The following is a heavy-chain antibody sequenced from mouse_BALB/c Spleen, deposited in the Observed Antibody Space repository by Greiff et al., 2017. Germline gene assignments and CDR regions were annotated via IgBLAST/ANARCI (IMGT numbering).Heavy chain of an antibody. CDR3: ARQEYGNYWFAY. V-gene: IGHV5-6-2*01. D-gene: IGHD2-10*02. J-gene: IGHJ3*01. CDR1: GFTFSSYY. Sequence: EVQGVESGGGLVKLGGSLKLSCAASGFTFSSYYMSWVRQTPEKRLELVAAITSNGGSTYNPDTVKGRFTISRDNAKNTLYLQMSSLKSEDTALYYCARQEYGNYWFAYWGQGTLVTVSA. CDR2: ITSNGGST.